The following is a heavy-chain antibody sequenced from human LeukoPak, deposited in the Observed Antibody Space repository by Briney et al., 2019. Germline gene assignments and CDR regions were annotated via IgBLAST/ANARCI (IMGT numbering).Heavy chain of an antibody. Sequence: SETLSLTCTVSGGSISSGGYYWSWIRQPPGKGLEWIGEINHSGSTNYNPSLKSRVTISVDTSKNQFSLKLSSVTAADTAVYYCASRNMLWFGGKVPHWGQGTLVTVSS. CDR2: INHSGST. D-gene: IGHD3-10*01. CDR1: GGSISSGGYY. CDR3: ASRNMLWFGGKVPH. J-gene: IGHJ1*01. V-gene: IGHV4-39*07.